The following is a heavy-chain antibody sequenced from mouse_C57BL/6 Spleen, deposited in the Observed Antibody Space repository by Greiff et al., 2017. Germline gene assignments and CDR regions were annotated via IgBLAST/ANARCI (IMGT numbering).Heavy chain of an antibody. CDR2: INPSTGGT. CDR1: GYSFTGYY. J-gene: IGHJ2*01. D-gene: IGHD1-1*01. CDR3: AYGSSYYFDY. V-gene: IGHV1-42*01. Sequence: VQLQQSGPELVKPGASVKISCKASGYSFTGYYMNWVKQSPEKSLEWIGEINPSTGGTTYNQKFKAKATLTVDKSSSTAYMQLKSLTSEDSAVYYCAYGSSYYFDYWGQGTTLTVSS.